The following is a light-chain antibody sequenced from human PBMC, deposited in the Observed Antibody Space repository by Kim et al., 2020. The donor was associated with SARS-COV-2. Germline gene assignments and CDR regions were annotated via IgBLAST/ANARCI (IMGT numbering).Light chain of an antibody. CDR1: QTINNL. V-gene: IGKV1-39*01. J-gene: IGKJ5*01. Sequence: VSVGDRVTITCQASQTINNLLNWYQHKPGKAPKLLIYSASSSQIGVPSRFSGSGSGTDFTLTISSPQPEDFATYYCQQTYTVPISFGQGTRLEVK. CDR2: SAS. CDR3: QQTYTVPIS.